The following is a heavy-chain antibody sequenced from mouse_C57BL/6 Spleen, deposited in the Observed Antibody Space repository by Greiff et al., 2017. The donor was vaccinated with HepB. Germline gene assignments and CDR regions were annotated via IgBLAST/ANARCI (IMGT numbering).Heavy chain of an antibody. J-gene: IGHJ4*01. CDR2: IHPNSGST. CDR1: GYTFTSYW. Sequence: QVQLKQPGAELVKPGASVKLSCKASGYTFTSYWMHWVKQRPGQGLEWIGMIHPNSGSTNYNEKFKSKATLTVDKSSSTAYMQLSSLTSEDSAVYYCARGDDGDAMDYWGQGTSVTVSS. V-gene: IGHV1-64*01. D-gene: IGHD2-3*01. CDR3: ARGDDGDAMDY.